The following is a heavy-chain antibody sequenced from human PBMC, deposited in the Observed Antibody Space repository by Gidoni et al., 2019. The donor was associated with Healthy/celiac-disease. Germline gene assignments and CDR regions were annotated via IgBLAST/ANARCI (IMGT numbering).Heavy chain of an antibody. CDR3: ARDATAYARRYYYYYGMDV. D-gene: IGHD4-17*01. J-gene: IGHJ6*02. V-gene: IGHV3-7*03. CDR1: VFTFTSSW. CDR2: IKQDGSEK. Sequence: EVQLVEPGGGLVHPGASLSLSCSASVFTFTSSWISWVRQAPGKGLAWVANIKQDGSEKYYVDSVKGRFTISRDNAKNSLYLQMNSLRAEDTAVYYCARDATAYARRYYYYYGMDVWGQGTTVTVSS.